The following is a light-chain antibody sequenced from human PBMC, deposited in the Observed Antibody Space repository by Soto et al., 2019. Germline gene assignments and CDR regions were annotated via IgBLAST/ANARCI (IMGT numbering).Light chain of an antibody. CDR3: QQLNSYLIT. V-gene: IGKV1-9*01. J-gene: IGKJ5*01. Sequence: DIQLTQSPSFLSASVGDRVTITCRASRGISSYLAWYQQKPGKAPKLLIYAASTLHTGVPSRFSGSGSGTELTITISSLQPEDFDTYYCQQLNSYLITFGQGTRLEIK. CDR1: RGISSY. CDR2: AAS.